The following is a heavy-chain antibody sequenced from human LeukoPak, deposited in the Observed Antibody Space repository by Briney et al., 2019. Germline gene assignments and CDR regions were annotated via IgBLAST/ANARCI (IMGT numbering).Heavy chain of an antibody. CDR3: TKREGPMSGSYDYFDP. V-gene: IGHV4-4*09. CDR1: GGSISGYY. D-gene: IGHD1-26*01. J-gene: IGHJ5*02. Sequence: SETLSLTCTVSGGSISGYYWSWIRQPPGQGLEWIAYIHSNGYTNYNLSLKSRVTISVDTSKNQFSLKVTSVTAADTAMYYCTKREGPMSGSYDYFDPWGQGTLVTVS. CDR2: IHSNGYT.